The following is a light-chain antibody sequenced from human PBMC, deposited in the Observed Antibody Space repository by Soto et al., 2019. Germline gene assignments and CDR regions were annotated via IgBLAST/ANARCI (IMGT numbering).Light chain of an antibody. V-gene: IGKV1-5*03. CDR2: KAS. Sequence: DIQMTQSPSTLSASVGDRVTITCRASQSISSWLAWYQQKPGKAPKLLIYKASNLQIGVPSRFSGSGSGTEFTLTISSLQPDDFATYYCQQYNSYPWTFGQGTKVDIK. CDR3: QQYNSYPWT. J-gene: IGKJ1*01. CDR1: QSISSW.